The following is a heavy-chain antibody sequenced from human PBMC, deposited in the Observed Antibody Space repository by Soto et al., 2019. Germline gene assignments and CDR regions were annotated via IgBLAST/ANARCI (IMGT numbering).Heavy chain of an antibody. J-gene: IGHJ3*02. D-gene: IGHD5-18*01. CDR3: ARRYGKNAFDI. V-gene: IGHV4-59*01. CDR1: GGSIRSYY. Sequence: QVQLQESGPGLVKPSETLSLTSTVSGGSIRSYYWSWIRQPPGKGLEWIGYIYYSGSTNYNPSLKXRXTXSXXMSKNQFSLKRSSVTAADTAVYYCARRYGKNAFDIWGQGTMVTVSS. CDR2: IYYSGST.